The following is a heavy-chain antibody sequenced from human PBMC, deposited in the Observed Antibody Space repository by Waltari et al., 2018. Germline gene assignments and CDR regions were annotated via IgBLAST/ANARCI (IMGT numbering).Heavy chain of an antibody. V-gene: IGHV4-39*07. CDR3: ARGTPAVVTPRVEAFDI. CDR1: GDSLMYNLYY. CDR2: TYYDGTT. D-gene: IGHD2-21*02. Sequence: QPQLQESGPRLVKPSETLSLTCSVSGDSLMYNLYYLGWIRQPPGKGLEWIGSTYYDGTTHYNSALKGRATISVDPTKNQFSLEISSTTAADTAVYYCARGTPAVVTPRVEAFDIWGQGTMVTVSS. J-gene: IGHJ3*02.